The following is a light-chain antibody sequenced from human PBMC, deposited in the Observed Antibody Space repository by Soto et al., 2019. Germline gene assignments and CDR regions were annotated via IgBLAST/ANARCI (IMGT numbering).Light chain of an antibody. V-gene: IGKV3-20*01. CDR3: QQYGSSIT. CDR2: GAS. CDR1: QSVSSSY. Sequence: EIVLTQSPGTLSLSPGERATLSCRASQSVSSSYLAWYQQKPGQAPRLLIYGASSRATGIPDRFSGSGSGTDFTLTISRVEPEDVAVYYCQQYGSSITFGQGTRREIK. J-gene: IGKJ5*01.